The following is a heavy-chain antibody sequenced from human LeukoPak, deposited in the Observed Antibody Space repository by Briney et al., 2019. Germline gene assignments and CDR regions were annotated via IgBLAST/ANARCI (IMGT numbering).Heavy chain of an antibody. CDR2: ISSHGGST. CDR1: GFTFSSYA. V-gene: IGHV3-64*01. CDR3: ARAPGYGAAYYFDY. J-gene: IGHJ4*02. D-gene: IGHD1-1*01. Sequence: GGSLRLSCAASGFTFSSYAMHWVRRAPGKGLEYVSGISSHGGSTYYANSVKGRFTISRDNSKNTLYLQMNSLRAEDTAVYYCARAPGYGAAYYFDYWGQGTLVTVSS.